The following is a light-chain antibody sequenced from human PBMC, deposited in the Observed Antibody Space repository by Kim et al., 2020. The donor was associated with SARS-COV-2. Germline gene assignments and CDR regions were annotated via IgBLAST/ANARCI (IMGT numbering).Light chain of an antibody. Sequence: LSAGERATRSCRARQTVRHNYLAWYQHKPGQAPRLLIYDASTRATGIPDRFSGSGSGTDFTLTISRLEPGDYGVYYCQRYGPSPAFGQGTKVDIK. J-gene: IGKJ1*01. CDR1: QTVRHNY. CDR2: DAS. CDR3: QRYGPSPA. V-gene: IGKV3-20*01.